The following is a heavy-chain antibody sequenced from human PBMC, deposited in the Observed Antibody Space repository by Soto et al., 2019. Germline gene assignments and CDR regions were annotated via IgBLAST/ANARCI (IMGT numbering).Heavy chain of an antibody. D-gene: IGHD3-22*01. V-gene: IGHV4-4*02. Sequence: QVQLQESGPGLVKPSGTLSLTCAVSGGSISSSNWWSWVRKPPGKGLEWIGEIDHSGSTNYNPSLKSRVTISVDKSKNLFSLKLSSVTAADTAVYYCARGRMIVVVISPYYYGMDVWGQGTTVTVSS. CDR2: IDHSGST. CDR3: ARGRMIVVVISPYYYGMDV. CDR1: GGSISSSNW. J-gene: IGHJ6*02.